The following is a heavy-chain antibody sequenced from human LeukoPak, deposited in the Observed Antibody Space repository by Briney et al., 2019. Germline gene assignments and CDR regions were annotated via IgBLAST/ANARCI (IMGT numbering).Heavy chain of an antibody. Sequence: ASVNVSCKASGYNFTGYYIHWVRQAPGQGLEWVGWINPNSGGTNHAQSFQGRVTMTRDTSISTAYMVLSRLRSDDTALYYCARSDYFYYMDVWGKGTTVTVSS. J-gene: IGHJ6*03. V-gene: IGHV1-2*02. CDR1: GYNFTGYY. CDR3: ARSDYFYYMDV. CDR2: INPNSGGT.